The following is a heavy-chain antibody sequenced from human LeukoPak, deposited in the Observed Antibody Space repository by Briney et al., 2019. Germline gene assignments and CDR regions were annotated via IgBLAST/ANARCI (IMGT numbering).Heavy chain of an antibody. CDR2: ISGYNGNT. Sequence: ASVKVSCKTSGYTFSNYGLTWVRQAPGQGLEWVGWISGYNGNTNYAQKVQGRVTMTRDTSTSTAYMELRSLTSDDTAVYYCARDRCSSSSCYFDYWGQGTLVTVSS. J-gene: IGHJ4*02. V-gene: IGHV1-18*01. CDR1: GYTFSNYG. D-gene: IGHD2-2*01. CDR3: ARDRCSSSSCYFDY.